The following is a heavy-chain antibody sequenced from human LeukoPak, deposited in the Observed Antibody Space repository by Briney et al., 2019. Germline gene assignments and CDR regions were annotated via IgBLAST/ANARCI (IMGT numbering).Heavy chain of an antibody. CDR1: GGSISSWTYY. CDR2: LYYSGST. V-gene: IGHV4-39*07. D-gene: IGHD3-10*01. CDR3: ARGKPSYGSGTFYRPLEPNYMDV. Sequence: SETLSLTCTVSGGSISSWTYYWGWIRQPPGKGLEWIGSLYYSGSTYYNPSLKSRVTISVDTSKNQFSLKLSSVTAADTAVYYCARGKPSYGSGTFYRPLEPNYMDVWGKGTTVTVSS. J-gene: IGHJ6*03.